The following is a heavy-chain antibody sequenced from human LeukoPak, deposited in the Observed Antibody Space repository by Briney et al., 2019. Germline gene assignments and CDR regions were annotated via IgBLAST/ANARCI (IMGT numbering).Heavy chain of an antibody. Sequence: GGSLRLSCAASGFTFSSYGMHWVRQAPGKGLEWVAVISYDGSNKYYADSVKGRFTISRDSSKNTLYLQMNSLRAEDTAVYYCATGAQWELLGAFDYWGQGTLVTVSS. V-gene: IGHV3-30*03. CDR1: GFTFSSYG. D-gene: IGHD1-26*01. J-gene: IGHJ4*02. CDR3: ATGAQWELLGAFDY. CDR2: ISYDGSNK.